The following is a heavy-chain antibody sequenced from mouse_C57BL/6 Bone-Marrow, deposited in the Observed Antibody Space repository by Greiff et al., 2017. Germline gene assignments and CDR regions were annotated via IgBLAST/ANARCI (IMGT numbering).Heavy chain of an antibody. CDR2: ILPGSGST. CDR3: ARGGTTVVPYAMDY. CDR1: GYTFTGYW. D-gene: IGHD1-1*01. J-gene: IGHJ4*01. Sequence: QVQLQQSGAELMKPGASVKLSCKATGYTFTGYWIEWVKQRPGHGLEWIGEILPGSGSTNYNEKFKGKATLTADTSSNTAYMQLSSLTTEDSAIYYCARGGTTVVPYAMDYWGQGTSVTVSS. V-gene: IGHV1-9*01.